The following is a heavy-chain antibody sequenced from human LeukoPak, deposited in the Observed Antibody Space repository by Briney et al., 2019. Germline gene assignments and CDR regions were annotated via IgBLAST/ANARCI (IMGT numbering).Heavy chain of an antibody. CDR2: IRYDGSNK. J-gene: IGHJ6*03. CDR3: AKDFKPGIVGAWSYYMDV. D-gene: IGHD1-26*01. CDR1: GFTFSSYG. V-gene: IGHV3-30*02. Sequence: PGGSLRLSCAASGFTFSSYGMHWVRQAPGKGLEWVAFIRYDGSNKYYADSVKGRFTISRDNSKNTLYLQMNSLRAEDTAVYYCAKDFKPGIVGAWSYYMDVWGKGTTVTISS.